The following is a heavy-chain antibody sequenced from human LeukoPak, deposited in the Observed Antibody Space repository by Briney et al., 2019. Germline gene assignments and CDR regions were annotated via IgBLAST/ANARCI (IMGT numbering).Heavy chain of an antibody. J-gene: IGHJ4*02. Sequence: SVKISCKASGGTFSSYAISWVRQAPGQGLEWMGGIIPIFGTANYAQKFQGRVTITADESTSTAYMELSSLRSEDTAVYYCARDKCTNGVCPYFDYWGQGTLVTVSS. CDR3: ARDKCTNGVCPYFDY. CDR2: IIPIFGTA. D-gene: IGHD2-8*01. CDR1: GGTFSSYA. V-gene: IGHV1-69*13.